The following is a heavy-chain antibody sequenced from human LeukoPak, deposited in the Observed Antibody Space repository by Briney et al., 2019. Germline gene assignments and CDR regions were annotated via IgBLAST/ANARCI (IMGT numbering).Heavy chain of an antibody. CDR2: ISAYNGNT. CDR1: GYTFTSYG. V-gene: IGHV1-18*01. J-gene: IGHJ4*02. Sequence: GASVKVSCKASGYTFTSYGISWVRQAPGQGLEWMGWISAYNGNTNYAQKLQGRVTMTTDTSTSTAYMELRSLRSEDTAVYYCARDHSSGWYDYFDYWGQGTLVTVSS. CDR3: ARDHSSGWYDYFDY. D-gene: IGHD6-19*01.